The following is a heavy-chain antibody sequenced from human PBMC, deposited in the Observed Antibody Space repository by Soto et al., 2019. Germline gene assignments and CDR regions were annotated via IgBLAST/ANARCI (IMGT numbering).Heavy chain of an antibody. CDR1: GDSITSDNYY. CDR3: ARGLTFLNLFAP. CDR2: VFYSRTT. V-gene: IGHV4-31*03. Sequence: QVQLQESGPGLVKPSQTLALTCTVSGDSITSDNYYWTWIRHRPGGGLEWIGHVFYSRTTFYNPSLKSRLTLSLDPSASQFSLRLNSVTAADTAVYYCARGLTFLNLFAPWGLGTLVTVSS. J-gene: IGHJ5*02.